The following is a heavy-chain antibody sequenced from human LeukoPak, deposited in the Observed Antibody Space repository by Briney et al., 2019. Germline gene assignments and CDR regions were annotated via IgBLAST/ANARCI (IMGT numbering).Heavy chain of an antibody. Sequence: GGSLRLSCAASGFIFSSYGMSWVRQAPGKGLEWVSGIRGSGDSTTYADSVKGRFTTSRDNSKNTLYLQMNSLRAEDTAVYYCAREQHSSGWYLFDYWGQGTLVTVSS. CDR2: IRGSGDST. V-gene: IGHV3-23*01. J-gene: IGHJ4*02. CDR1: GFIFSSYG. D-gene: IGHD6-19*01. CDR3: AREQHSSGWYLFDY.